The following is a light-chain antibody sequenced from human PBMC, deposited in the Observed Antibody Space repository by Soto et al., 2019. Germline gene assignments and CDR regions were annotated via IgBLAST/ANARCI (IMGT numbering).Light chain of an antibody. V-gene: IGLV1-47*01. J-gene: IGLJ1*01. CDR2: RNN. CDR3: AAWDDSLSVYYV. Sequence: QSVLTQPPSASGTPGQRVTSSCSGSSSNIGSNYVYWYQQLPGTAPKLLIYRNNQRPSGVPDRFSGSKSGTSASLAISGLRSEDEADYYCAAWDDSLSVYYVFGTGTKVTVL. CDR1: SSNIGSNY.